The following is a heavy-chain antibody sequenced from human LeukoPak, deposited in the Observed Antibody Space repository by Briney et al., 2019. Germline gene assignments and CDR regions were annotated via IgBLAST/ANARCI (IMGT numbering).Heavy chain of an antibody. CDR3: ARSGTYYNNWFDP. Sequence: PSETLSLTCTVSGGSITNYYWSWIRQPPGKGLEWIGYIYYSGSTNYNPSLKSRVTLSVDTSRNQFSLKLNSVTAADTAVYYCARSGTYYNNWFDPWGQGTLVTVSS. J-gene: IGHJ5*02. CDR1: GGSITNYY. CDR2: IYYSGST. V-gene: IGHV4-59*08. D-gene: IGHD3-10*01.